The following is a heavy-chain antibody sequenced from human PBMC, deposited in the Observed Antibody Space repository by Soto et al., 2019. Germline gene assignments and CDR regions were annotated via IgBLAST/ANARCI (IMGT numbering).Heavy chain of an antibody. Sequence: GASVKVSCKASGYTFTGYYMHWVRQAPGQGLEWMGWINPNSGGTNYAQKFQGWVTMTRDTSISTAYMELSRLRSDDTAVYYCARDRCSGGSCYLHYWGQGTLVTVSS. CDR3: ARDRCSGGSCYLHY. J-gene: IGHJ4*02. CDR2: INPNSGGT. D-gene: IGHD2-15*01. CDR1: GYTFTGYY. V-gene: IGHV1-2*04.